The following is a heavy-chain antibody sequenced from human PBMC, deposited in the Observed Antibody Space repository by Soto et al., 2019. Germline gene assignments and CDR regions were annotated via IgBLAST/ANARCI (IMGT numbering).Heavy chain of an antibody. J-gene: IGHJ4*01. CDR1: GFTFNSYA. V-gene: IGHV3-23*01. D-gene: IGHD2-2*01. CDR2: IGTDGNT. CDR3: VRKYPGTRPFDY. Sequence: LRLSCAASGFTFNSYAMNWVRQTPGKGLAWVSAIGTDGNTYYANSVKGRFTISRDNSRTTLYLQMNSLRVEDTALYYCVRKYPGTRPFDYWGQGTLVTVSS.